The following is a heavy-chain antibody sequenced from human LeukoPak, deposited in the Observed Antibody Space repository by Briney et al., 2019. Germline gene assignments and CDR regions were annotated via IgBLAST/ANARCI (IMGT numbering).Heavy chain of an antibody. J-gene: IGHJ4*02. V-gene: IGHV4-39*07. Sequence: SETLSLTCTVSGGSISSSSYYWGWIRQPPGKGLEWIGSSYYSGSTYYNPSLKSRVTISVDTSKNQFSLKLSSVTAADTAVYSCAKAGGDCSSTSCYPADLDYWGQGTLVTVSS. CDR1: GGSISSSSYY. D-gene: IGHD2-2*01. CDR3: AKAGGDCSSTSCYPADLDY. CDR2: SYYSGST.